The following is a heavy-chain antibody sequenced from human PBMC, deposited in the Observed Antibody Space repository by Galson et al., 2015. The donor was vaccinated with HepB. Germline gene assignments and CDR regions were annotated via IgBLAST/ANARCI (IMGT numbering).Heavy chain of an antibody. Sequence: SLRLSCAASGFTFSSYWMHWVRQAPGKGLVWVSTIKTDGSIANYAESLKGRITVSRDNAKNTLYLQMNSLRAEDTAVYYCARGIVIIPAGAFDMWGQGTVVTVSS. J-gene: IGHJ3*02. CDR2: IKTDGSIA. V-gene: IGHV3-74*01. CDR1: GFTFSSYW. D-gene: IGHD2-2*01. CDR3: ARGIVIIPAGAFDM.